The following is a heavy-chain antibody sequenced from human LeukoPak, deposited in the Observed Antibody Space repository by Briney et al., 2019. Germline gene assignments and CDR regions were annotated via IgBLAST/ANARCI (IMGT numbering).Heavy chain of an antibody. V-gene: IGHV3-23*01. J-gene: IGHJ4*02. Sequence: GGSLRLSCAASGFTFSSYAMSWVRQAPGKGLEWVSAISGSGGSTYYADSVKGRFTISRDNAKNSLYLQMNSLRAEGTAVYYCARVGYSGSPGDYWGQGTLVTVSS. CDR3: ARVGYSGSPGDY. CDR1: GFTFSSYA. CDR2: ISGSGGST. D-gene: IGHD1-26*01.